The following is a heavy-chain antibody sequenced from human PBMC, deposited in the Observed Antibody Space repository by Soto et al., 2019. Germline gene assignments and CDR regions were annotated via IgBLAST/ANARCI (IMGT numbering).Heavy chain of an antibody. Sequence: EVLLEESGGGFVQPRGSLRLSCAASGFTVSNNYMTWVRQAPGKGLEWVSVIQDGGSISYADSVRDRFTISRDNSKNTVFLEMNSLRPEDTAVYFCERGEGSGSNALGHWGQGTLDTVSS. CDR2: IQDGGSI. J-gene: IGHJ4*02. CDR1: GFTVSNNY. D-gene: IGHD3-16*01. V-gene: IGHV3-66*01. CDR3: ERGEGSGSNALGH.